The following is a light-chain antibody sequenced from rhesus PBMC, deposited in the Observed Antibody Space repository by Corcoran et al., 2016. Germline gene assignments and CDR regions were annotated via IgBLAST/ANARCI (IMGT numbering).Light chain of an antibody. CDR1: ENVNNY. V-gene: IGKV1-74*01. Sequence: DIQMTQSPSSLSASVGDRVTITCRASENVNNYLNWYQQKPGKATKLLIYKASTLQSGVPSRFSGSGSGTDYPFTISSLQPEDVATYYCQHGYGTPYSFGQGTKVEIK. CDR2: KAS. J-gene: IGKJ2*01. CDR3: QHGYGTPYS.